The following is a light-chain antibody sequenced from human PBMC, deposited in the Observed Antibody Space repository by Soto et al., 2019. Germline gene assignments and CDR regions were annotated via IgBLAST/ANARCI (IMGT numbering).Light chain of an antibody. Sequence: IQVTQSPSSLSASVGDRVTITCRASQGITSYLAWYQQKPGKAPKLLIYAASALQTGVSSRFSGSGYGTEFTLTISSLQPDDFATYYCQQYNSYSLWTFGQGTKVEIK. V-gene: IGKV1-9*01. J-gene: IGKJ1*01. CDR3: QQYNSYSLWT. CDR1: QGITSY. CDR2: AAS.